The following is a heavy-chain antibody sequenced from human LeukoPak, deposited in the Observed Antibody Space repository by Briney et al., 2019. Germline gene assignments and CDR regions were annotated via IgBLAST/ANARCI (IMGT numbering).Heavy chain of an antibody. CDR1: GFTFSSYS. Sequence: PGGSLRLSCAASGFTFSSYSMNWVRQAPGKGLEWVSSISSSSSYIYYADSVKGRFTISRDKAKNSLYLQMNSLRAEDTAVYYCARVFTGSGSYYEGVFDYWGQGTLVTVSS. V-gene: IGHV3-21*01. CDR3: ARVFTGSGSYYEGVFDY. D-gene: IGHD3-10*01. J-gene: IGHJ4*02. CDR2: ISSSSSYI.